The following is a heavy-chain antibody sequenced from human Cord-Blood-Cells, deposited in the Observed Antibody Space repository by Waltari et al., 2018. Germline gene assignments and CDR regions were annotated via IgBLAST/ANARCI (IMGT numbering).Heavy chain of an antibody. CDR1: GFTVSSNY. CDR3: ARDSGYSYGFMNAFDI. D-gene: IGHD5-18*01. CDR2: IDRGGST. Sequence: EVQLVESGGGLIQPGGSLRLSCAASGFTVSSNYMSWVRQAPGKGLEWGSVIDRGGSTYYADSVKGRFTISRDNSKNTLYLQMNSLRAEDTAVYYCARDSGYSYGFMNAFDIWGQGTMVTVSS. J-gene: IGHJ3*02. V-gene: IGHV3-53*01.